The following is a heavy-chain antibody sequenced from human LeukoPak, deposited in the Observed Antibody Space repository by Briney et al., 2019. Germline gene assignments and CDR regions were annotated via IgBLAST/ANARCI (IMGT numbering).Heavy chain of an antibody. CDR2: ISYDGSNK. V-gene: IGHV3-30*03. D-gene: IGHD2-15*01. J-gene: IGHJ5*02. CDR3: ASWGPAAYCSNGSCS. CDR1: GFTFSSYG. Sequence: GGSLRLSCAASGFTFSSYGMHWVRQAPGKGLEWVAVISYDGSNKYYADSVKGRFTISRDNSKNTLYLQMNSLRVEDTAVYYCASWGPAAYCSNGSCSWGQGTLVTVSS.